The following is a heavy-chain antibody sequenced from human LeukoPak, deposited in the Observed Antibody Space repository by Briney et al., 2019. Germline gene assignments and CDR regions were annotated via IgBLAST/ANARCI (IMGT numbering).Heavy chain of an antibody. CDR3: ANGAYYYGAGSYSY. J-gene: IGHJ4*02. D-gene: IGHD3-10*01. CDR2: ISYDGSNK. CDR1: GFTFSSYA. Sequence: PGGSLRLSCAASGFTFSSYAMHWVRQAPGKGLEWVAVISYDGSNKYYADSVKGRFTISRDNTKDTVHLQMNSLRAEDTAVYYCANGAYYYGAGSYSYWSQGTLVVVSS. V-gene: IGHV3-30-3*01.